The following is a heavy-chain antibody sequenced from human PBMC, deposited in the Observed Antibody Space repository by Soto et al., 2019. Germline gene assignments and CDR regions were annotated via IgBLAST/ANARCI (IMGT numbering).Heavy chain of an antibody. CDR2: TGSGTGPG. CDR3: ARRDSGGFFRFFDS. D-gene: IGHD2-15*01. J-gene: IGHJ4*02. Sequence: ASVKVSCKASGGSLSTNPISWVRQAPGQGLEWMGGTGSGTGPGNNAQKFQGRLTVTADKSTSTVYMELTNLSSEDTAVYYRARRDSGGFFRFFDSWGQGTPVTVSS. CDR1: GGSLSTNP. V-gene: IGHV1-69*06.